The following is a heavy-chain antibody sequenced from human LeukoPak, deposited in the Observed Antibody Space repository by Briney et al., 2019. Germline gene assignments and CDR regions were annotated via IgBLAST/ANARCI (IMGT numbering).Heavy chain of an antibody. CDR2: IYPGDSDT. V-gene: IGHV5-51*01. CDR1: GYSFTSYW. D-gene: IGHD3-10*01. Sequence: GESLKISCKGSGYSFTSYWIGWAGQMPGKGLEWMGIIYPGDSDTRYSPSFQGQVTISADKSISTAYLQWSSLKASDTAMHYCARHDSEAGSTLDYWGQGTLVTVPS. J-gene: IGHJ4*02. CDR3: ARHDSEAGSTLDY.